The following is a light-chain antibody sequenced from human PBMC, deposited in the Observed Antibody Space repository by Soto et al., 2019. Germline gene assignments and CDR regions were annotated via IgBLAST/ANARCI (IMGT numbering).Light chain of an antibody. CDR1: QTISNF. J-gene: IGKJ1*01. CDR3: QQYKGYPWT. CDR2: RAS. V-gene: IGKV1-5*03. Sequence: DIQMTQSPSTLSAFVGDSVAITCRASQTISNFLEWYQQKPGKAPKLLFYRASNLEGGVPSRFRGGGSGTEFTLTINSLQPDDSATYYCQQYKGYPWTFGQGTKVDIK.